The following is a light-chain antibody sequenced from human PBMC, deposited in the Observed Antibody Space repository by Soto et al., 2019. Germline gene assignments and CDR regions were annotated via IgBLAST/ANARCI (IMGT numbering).Light chain of an antibody. J-gene: IGKJ4*01. CDR3: QQYGSSSVP. CDR1: QSVSSSY. Sequence: EIVLTQSPGTLSLSPGERVTLSCRASQSVSSSYLAWYQQKPGQAPRLLIYGAYRRATGIPDRFSGSGSGTDFTLNISRQEPEAFAVYSCQQYGSSSVPFGGATKGEI. V-gene: IGKV3-20*01. CDR2: GAY.